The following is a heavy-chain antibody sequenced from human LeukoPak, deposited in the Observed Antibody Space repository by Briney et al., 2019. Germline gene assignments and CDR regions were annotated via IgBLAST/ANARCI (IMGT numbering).Heavy chain of an antibody. CDR2: IKQDGSEK. J-gene: IGHJ4*02. D-gene: IGHD2-2*01. V-gene: IGHV3-7*01. CDR1: GFTFSSYW. Sequence: GGSLRLSCAASGFTFSSYWMSWVRQAPGKGLEWVANIKQDGSEKYYVDSVKGRFTISRDNAKNSLYLQMNSLRAEDTAVYYCARARPKTATYCSSTSCYYFDYWGQGTLVTVSS. CDR3: ARARPKTATYCSSTSCYYFDY.